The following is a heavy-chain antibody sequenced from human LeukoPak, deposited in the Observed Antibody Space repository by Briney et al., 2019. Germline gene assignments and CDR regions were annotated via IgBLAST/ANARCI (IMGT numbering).Heavy chain of an antibody. CDR3: ARALGRDPYYFDY. J-gene: IGHJ4*02. D-gene: IGHD1-14*01. Sequence: GASVKVSCKASGYTFTSYAISWVRQAPGQGLEWMGWISAYNGNTNYAQKLQGRVTMTTDTSTSTVYMELRSLRSDDTAVYYCARALGRDPYYFDYWGQGTLVTVSS. V-gene: IGHV1-18*01. CDR2: ISAYNGNT. CDR1: GYTFTSYA.